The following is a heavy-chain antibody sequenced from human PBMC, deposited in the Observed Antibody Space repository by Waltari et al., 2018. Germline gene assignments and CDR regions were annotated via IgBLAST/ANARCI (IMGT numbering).Heavy chain of an antibody. Sequence: QVQLQESGPGLVKPSQTLSLTCTVSGGSISSGRYYWSWIRQPAGKGLEWIGRIYASGSTNYNPSLKSRVTISVDTSKNQFSLKLTSVTAADTAVYYCASNVYCSGGSCYAYWGQGTLVTVSS. V-gene: IGHV4-61*02. J-gene: IGHJ4*02. D-gene: IGHD2-15*01. CDR1: GGSISSGRYY. CDR3: ASNVYCSGGSCYAY. CDR2: IYASGST.